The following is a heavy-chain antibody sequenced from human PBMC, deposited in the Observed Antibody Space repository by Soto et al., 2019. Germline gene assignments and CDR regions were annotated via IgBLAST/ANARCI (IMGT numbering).Heavy chain of an antibody. Sequence: EMQLVQSGGGLIQPGGSLRLSCAVSGFTVSSHSITWVRQAPGQGLEWVSVLHSDVSTYYVDSVKGRFVISRDNSKNTVYLQMNSLRAEDTAIYYCARELGGSWYNWFDPWGQGTLVTVSS. J-gene: IGHJ5*02. V-gene: IGHV3-53*01. CDR1: GFTVSSHS. D-gene: IGHD2-15*01. CDR3: ARELGGSWYNWFDP. CDR2: LHSDVST.